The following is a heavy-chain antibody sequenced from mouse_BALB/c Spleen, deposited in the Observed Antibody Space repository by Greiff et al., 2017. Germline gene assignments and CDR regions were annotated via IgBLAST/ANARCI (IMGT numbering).Heavy chain of an antibody. J-gene: IGHJ4*01. V-gene: IGHV14-3*02. CDR2: IDPANGNT. D-gene: IGHD2-2*01. Sequence: EVQLQESGAELVKPGASVKLSCTASGFNIKDTYMHWVKQRPEQGLEWIGRIDPANGNTKYDPKFQGKATITADTSSNTAYLQLSSLTSEDTAVYYCARNYGYDVAMDYLGQGTSVTVSS. CDR3: ARNYGYDVAMDY. CDR1: GFNIKDTY.